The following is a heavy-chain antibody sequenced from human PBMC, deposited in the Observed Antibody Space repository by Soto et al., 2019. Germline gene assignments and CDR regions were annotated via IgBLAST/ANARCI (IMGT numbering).Heavy chain of an antibody. V-gene: IGHV1-18*01. Sequence: QVQLVQSGAEVKKPGASVKVSCKASGYTFTSYGISWVRQAPGQGLEWMGWISDYNGNTNYAKKLQGRVTMTTDTPTSTAYMEQKSLRSDDTAVYYWARVRTFVTLTGYYYFDYWGQGTLVTVSS. J-gene: IGHJ4*02. CDR3: ARVRTFVTLTGYYYFDY. D-gene: IGHD3-9*01. CDR1: GYTFTSYG. CDR2: ISDYNGNT.